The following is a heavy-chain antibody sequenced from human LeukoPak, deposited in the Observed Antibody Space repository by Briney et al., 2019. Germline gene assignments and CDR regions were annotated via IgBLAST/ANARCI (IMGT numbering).Heavy chain of an antibody. CDR1: GFTFSTFSSYS. Sequence: GGSLRLSCAASGFTFSTFSSYSMNWVRQAPGKGLEWVAFIRYDGSNKYYADSVKGRFTISRDNSKNTLYLQMNSLRAEDTAVYYCAKGLDIVATIDRYWGQGTLVTVSS. CDR2: IRYDGSNK. D-gene: IGHD5-12*01. CDR3: AKGLDIVATIDRY. J-gene: IGHJ4*02. V-gene: IGHV3-30*02.